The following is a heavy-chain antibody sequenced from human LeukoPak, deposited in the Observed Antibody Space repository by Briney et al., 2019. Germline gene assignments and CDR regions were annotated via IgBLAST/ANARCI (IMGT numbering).Heavy chain of an antibody. J-gene: IGHJ3*01. CDR2: IYSGGST. CDR3: ARDHLTVGATGASDA. CDR1: GFTVSSNY. V-gene: IGHV3-53*01. Sequence: HPGGSLRLSCAASGFTVSSNYMSWIRQAPGKGLEWVSVIYSGGSTYYVDSVKGRFTISRDNSKNSLYLQMNSLRAEDTAVYYCARDHLTVGATGASDAWGQGTMVTVSS. D-gene: IGHD4-23*01.